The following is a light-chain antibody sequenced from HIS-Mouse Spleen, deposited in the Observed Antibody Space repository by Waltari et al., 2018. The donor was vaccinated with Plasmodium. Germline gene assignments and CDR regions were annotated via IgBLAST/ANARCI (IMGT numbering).Light chain of an antibody. CDR1: SSDVGSYNL. Sequence: QSALTQPASVSGSPGQSITISCTGTSSDVGSYNLVSWYQQHPGKAPKLMIYEGSKRPSGVSNRFSGPKSGNTASLTISGLQAEDEADYYCFSYAGSSTCVFGGGTKLTVL. CDR3: FSYAGSSTCV. CDR2: EGS. V-gene: IGLV2-23*01. J-gene: IGLJ3*02.